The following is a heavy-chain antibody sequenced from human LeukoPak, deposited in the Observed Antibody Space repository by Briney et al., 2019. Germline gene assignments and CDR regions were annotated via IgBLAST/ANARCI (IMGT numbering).Heavy chain of an antibody. CDR2: IYYSGST. J-gene: IGHJ4*02. CDR1: GGSISSYY. CDR3: AKKGGGGWYSYFDY. V-gene: IGHV4-59*01. Sequence: SETLSLTCSVSGGSISSYYWSWIRQPPGKGLEWIGYIYYSGSTNYNPSLKSRVTISVDTSENQLSLKLSSVTAADTAVYYCAKKGGGGWYSYFDYWDQGALVTVSS. D-gene: IGHD6-19*01.